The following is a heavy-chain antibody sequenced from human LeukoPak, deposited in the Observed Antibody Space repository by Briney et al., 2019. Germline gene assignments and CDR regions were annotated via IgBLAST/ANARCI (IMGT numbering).Heavy chain of an antibody. Sequence: PGGSLRLSCAASGFTFSSYATSWVRQAPGKGLEWVSAISGSGGSTYYADSVKGRFTISRDNSKNTLYLQMNSLRAEDTAVYYCTTDVVLRYFDWLLDYDYWGQGTLVTVSS. J-gene: IGHJ4*02. CDR3: TTDVVLRYFDWLLDYDY. D-gene: IGHD3-9*01. CDR1: GFTFSSYA. CDR2: ISGSGGST. V-gene: IGHV3-23*01.